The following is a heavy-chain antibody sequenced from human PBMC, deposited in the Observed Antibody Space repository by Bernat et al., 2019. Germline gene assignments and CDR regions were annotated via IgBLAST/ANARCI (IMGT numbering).Heavy chain of an antibody. V-gene: IGHV3-15*01. D-gene: IGHD2-8*01. J-gene: IGHJ4*02. CDR2: IKSKADGGTT. Sequence: EVQLLESGGGLVKPGGSLRLSCAASGFTFIDAWMNWVRQAPGKGLEFIGRIKSKADGGTTDYAAPVKGRFTISRDDSQHMVYLQMNELKTDDTALYYCTTKPTPRECNGANCYDSWGQGALVTVSS. CDR1: GFTFIDAW. CDR3: TTKPTPRECNGANCYDS.